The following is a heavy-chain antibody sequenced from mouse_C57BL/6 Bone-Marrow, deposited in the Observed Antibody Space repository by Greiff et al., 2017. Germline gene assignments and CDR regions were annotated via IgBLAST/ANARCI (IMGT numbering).Heavy chain of an antibody. CDR2: INPNNGGT. D-gene: IGHD2-4*01. V-gene: IGHV1-26*01. Sequence: EVQLQQSGPELVKPGASVKISCKASGYTFTDYYMNWVKQSHGKSLEWIGDINPNNGGTSYNQKFKGKATLTVDKSSSTAYMELRSLTSDGSAVYYCARGRLPYAMDYWRQGTSVTVSS. J-gene: IGHJ4*01. CDR1: GYTFTDYY. CDR3: ARGRLPYAMDY.